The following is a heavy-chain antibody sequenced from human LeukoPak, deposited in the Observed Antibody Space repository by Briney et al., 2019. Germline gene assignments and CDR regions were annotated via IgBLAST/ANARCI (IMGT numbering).Heavy chain of an antibody. J-gene: IGHJ4*02. D-gene: IGHD2-15*01. CDR1: GFTFSSYS. V-gene: IGHV3-23*01. CDR2: ISDDGGST. Sequence: PGGSLRLSCAASGFTFSSYSMNWVRQAPGKGLEWVSVISDDGGSTYYADSVKGRFTISRDNSKNTLYLQMNSLRAEDTAVYYCAPTCSGGTCYLFDYWGQGTLVTVSS. CDR3: APTCSGGTCYLFDY.